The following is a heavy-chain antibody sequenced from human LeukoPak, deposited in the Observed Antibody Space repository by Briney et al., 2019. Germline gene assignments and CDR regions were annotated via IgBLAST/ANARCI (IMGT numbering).Heavy chain of an antibody. Sequence: WASVKVSCKASGGTFSSYAISWVRQAPGQGLKWMGGIIPIFGTANYAQKFQGRVTITADESTSTAYMELSSLRSEDTAVYYCARDGPTGGYGDYGMDVWGKGTTVTVSS. CDR2: IIPIFGTA. CDR1: GGTFSSYA. V-gene: IGHV1-69*13. CDR3: ARDGPTGGYGDYGMDV. D-gene: IGHD4-17*01. J-gene: IGHJ6*04.